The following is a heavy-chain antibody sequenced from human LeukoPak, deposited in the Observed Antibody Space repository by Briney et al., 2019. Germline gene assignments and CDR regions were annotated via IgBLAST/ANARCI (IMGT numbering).Heavy chain of an antibody. Sequence: SETLSLTCTVSGGSISSYYWSWIRLPPGKGLEWIGYIYYSGSTNYNPSLKSRVTISVDTSKNQFSLKLSSVTAADTAVYYCARDSRDGYVDYWGQGTLVTVSS. D-gene: IGHD5-24*01. CDR3: ARDSRDGYVDY. CDR1: GGSISSYY. V-gene: IGHV4-59*01. J-gene: IGHJ4*02. CDR2: IYYSGST.